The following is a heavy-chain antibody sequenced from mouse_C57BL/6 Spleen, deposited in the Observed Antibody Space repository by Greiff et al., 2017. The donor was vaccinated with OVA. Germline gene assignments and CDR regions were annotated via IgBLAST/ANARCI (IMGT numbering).Heavy chain of an antibody. Sequence: EVQLQQSGPELVKPGASVKISCKASGYSFTDYNMNWVKQSHGKSLEWIGGINPNYGTTSYNQKFKGKATLTVDQSSSTAYMQLNSLTSEDSAVYYCARSGLGPRYFDVWGTGTTVTVSS. V-gene: IGHV1-39*01. J-gene: IGHJ1*03. CDR2: INPNYGTT. CDR3: ARSGLGPRYFDV. D-gene: IGHD4-1*01. CDR1: GYSFTDYN.